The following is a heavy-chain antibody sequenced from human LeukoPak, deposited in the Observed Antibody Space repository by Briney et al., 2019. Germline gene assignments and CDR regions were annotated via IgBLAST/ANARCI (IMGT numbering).Heavy chain of an antibody. Sequence: SQTLPLTCAVSGGSISSGGYSWSWIRQPPGKGPEWIGYIYHSGSTYYNPSLKSRVTISVDRSKNQFPLKLSSVTAADTAVYYCARGGYSYGEQDYWGQGTLVTVSS. J-gene: IGHJ4*02. V-gene: IGHV4-30-2*01. CDR2: IYHSGST. CDR1: GGSISSGGYS. CDR3: ARGGYSYGEQDY. D-gene: IGHD5-18*01.